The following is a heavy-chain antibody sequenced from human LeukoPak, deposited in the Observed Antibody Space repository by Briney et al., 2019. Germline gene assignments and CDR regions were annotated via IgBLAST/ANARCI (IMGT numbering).Heavy chain of an antibody. J-gene: IGHJ4*02. CDR3: ARLFYYGSGIADY. D-gene: IGHD3-10*01. CDR2: IYHSGST. CDR1: DYSISSGYF. Sequence: PSEXXSLTCAVSDYSISSGYFWGWIRQPPGKGVEWIGNIYHSGSTSYNPSLKSRVTISVDTSKNQFYLKLRSVTAADTAVYYCARLFYYGSGIADYWGQGTLVTVSS. V-gene: IGHV4-38-2*01.